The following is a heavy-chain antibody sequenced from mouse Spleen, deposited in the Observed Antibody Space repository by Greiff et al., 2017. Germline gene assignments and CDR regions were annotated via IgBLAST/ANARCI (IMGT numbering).Heavy chain of an antibody. CDR1: GYTFTSYT. CDR3: ARNHYYAMDY. CDR2: INPISGYT. J-gene: IGHJ4*01. Sequence: VQLQQSGAELARPGASVKMSCKASGYTFTSYTMHWVKQRPGQGLEWIGYINPISGYTKYNQKFKDKATLTADKSSSTAYMQLSSLTSEDSAVYYCARNHYYAMDYWGQGTSVTVSS. V-gene: IGHV1-4*01.